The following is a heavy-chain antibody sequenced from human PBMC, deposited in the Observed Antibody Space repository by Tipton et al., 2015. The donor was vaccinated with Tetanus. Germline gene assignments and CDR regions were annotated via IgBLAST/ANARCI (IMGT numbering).Heavy chain of an antibody. Sequence: LRLSCTVSGGSISSYYWSWIRQHPGKGLEWIGYIYYSGSTNYNPSLKSRVTISVDTSKNQFSLKLSSVTAADTAVYYCAGEMGDCSSTIFYNWFDPWGQGTLFTVSS. J-gene: IGHJ5*02. CDR2: IYYSGST. CDR1: GGSISSYY. D-gene: IGHD2-2*01. V-gene: IGHV4-59*01. CDR3: AGEMGDCSSTIFYNWFDP.